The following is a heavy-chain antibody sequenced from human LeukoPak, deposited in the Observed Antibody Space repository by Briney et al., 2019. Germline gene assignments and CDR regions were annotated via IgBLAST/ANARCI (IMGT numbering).Heavy chain of an antibody. CDR1: GFTFSSYG. J-gene: IGHJ4*02. D-gene: IGHD6-19*01. V-gene: IGHV3-33*01. CDR3: ARDQISSGSSFDY. CDR2: IWYDGSNK. Sequence: GGSLRLSCAASGFTFSSYGMHWVRQAPGKGLEWVALIWYDGSNKYYTDSVKGRLTISRDNSKNTLYLQMNSLRAEDTAVYYCARDQISSGSSFDYWGQGTLVTVSS.